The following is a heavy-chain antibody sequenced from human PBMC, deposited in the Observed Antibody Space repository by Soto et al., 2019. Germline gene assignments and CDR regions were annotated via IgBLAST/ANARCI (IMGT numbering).Heavy chain of an antibody. D-gene: IGHD5-12*01. V-gene: IGHV1-69*13. CDR2: IIPIFGTA. J-gene: IGHJ5*02. CDR3: ARVEDIVATSPS. Sequence: SVKVSCKASGGTFSSYAISWVRQAPGQGLEWMGGIIPIFGTANYAQKFQGRVTITADESTSTAYMELSSLRSEDTAVYYCARVEDIVATSPSCGQGTLVTVSS. CDR1: GGTFSSYA.